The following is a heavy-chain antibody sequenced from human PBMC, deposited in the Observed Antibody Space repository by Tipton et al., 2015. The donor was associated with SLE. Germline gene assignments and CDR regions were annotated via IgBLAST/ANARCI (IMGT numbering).Heavy chain of an antibody. V-gene: IGHV3-53*05. CDR1: GFNVNTNY. CDR2: IYSGGTT. D-gene: IGHD3-10*01. Sequence: SLRLSCAASGFNVNTNYMIWVRQTPGKGLEWVSVIYSGGTTYYADSVRGRFSISRDNSKNTLYLQMNYLRVEDAAVYYCASAKIAPEYYKYGMDVWGQGTTVTVSS. CDR3: ASAKIAPEYYKYGMDV. J-gene: IGHJ6*02.